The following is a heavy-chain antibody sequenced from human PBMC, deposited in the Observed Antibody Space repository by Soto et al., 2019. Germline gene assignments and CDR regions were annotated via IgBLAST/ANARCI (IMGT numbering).Heavy chain of an antibody. D-gene: IGHD3-9*01. J-gene: IGHJ5*02. Sequence: SETMSPTRAVVWGSCIGYYWSRIRQPPRKGLEWIGEINHGVSTNYNPSLKSRVTISVDTSKNQFSLKLSSVTAADTAVYYFAIRYSDSLLSGPRSFDPWGQGTLVTV. CDR3: AIRYSDSLLSGPRSFDP. V-gene: IGHV4-34*01. CDR1: WGSCIGYY. CDR2: INHGVST.